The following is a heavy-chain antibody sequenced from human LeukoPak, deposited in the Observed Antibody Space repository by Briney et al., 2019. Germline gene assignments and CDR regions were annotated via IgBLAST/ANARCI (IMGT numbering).Heavy chain of an antibody. V-gene: IGHV1-2*02. J-gene: IGHJ5*02. Sequence: GASVKVSCKASGYTFTGYYMHWVRQAPGQGLEWMGWINPNSGGTNYAQKFQGRVTMTRDTSISTAYMELSRLRSDDTAVYCCARGDCSSTSCYDWFDPWGQGTLVTVSS. CDR2: INPNSGGT. D-gene: IGHD2-2*01. CDR1: GYTFTGYY. CDR3: ARGDCSSTSCYDWFDP.